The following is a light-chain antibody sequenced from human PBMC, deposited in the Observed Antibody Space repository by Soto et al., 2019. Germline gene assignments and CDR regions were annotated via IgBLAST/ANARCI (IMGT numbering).Light chain of an antibody. J-gene: IGKJ4*01. CDR1: QSVSISY. CDR3: QHYRTS. CDR2: GAS. V-gene: IGKV3-20*01. Sequence: EIVLTQSPCTLSLSPGERATLSCRASQSVSISYLAWYQQKPGQAPRQLIYGASSRATGIPDRFSGSGSGTDFTLTITRLEPEDFAVYYCQHYRTSFGGGTRVESK.